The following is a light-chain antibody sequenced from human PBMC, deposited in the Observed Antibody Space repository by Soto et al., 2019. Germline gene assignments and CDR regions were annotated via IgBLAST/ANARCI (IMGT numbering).Light chain of an antibody. CDR3: QQRANWPHT. J-gene: IGKJ2*01. V-gene: IGKV3-11*01. Sequence: EIVSTQSPATLSLSPGERATLSCRASQSVSSYLAWYQQKPGQAPRLLIYDASKRATGIPARFSGSGSGTDFTLTISSLEPEDAAVSCCQQRANWPHTFGQGTKLQIK. CDR1: QSVSSY. CDR2: DAS.